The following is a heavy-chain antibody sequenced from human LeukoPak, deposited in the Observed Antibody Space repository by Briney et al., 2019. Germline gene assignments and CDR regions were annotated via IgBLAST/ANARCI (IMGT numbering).Heavy chain of an antibody. CDR3: TTDTRSWDLLYGWFDP. V-gene: IGHV3-15*01. D-gene: IGHD1-26*01. CDR2: IKSKTDGGTT. Sequence: PGGSLRLSCAASGFTFSNAWMSWVRQAPGKGLEWVGRIKSKTDGGTTDYAAPVKGRFTISRDDSKNTLYLQVNSLKTEDTAVYYCTTDTRSWDLLYGWFDPWGQGTLVTVSS. CDR1: GFTFSNAW. J-gene: IGHJ5*02.